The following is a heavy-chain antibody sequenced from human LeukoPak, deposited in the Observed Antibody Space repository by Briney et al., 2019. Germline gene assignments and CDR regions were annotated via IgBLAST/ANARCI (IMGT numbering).Heavy chain of an antibody. D-gene: IGHD2-2*01. Sequence: GGSLRLSCAASGFTFSSYAMSWVRQAPGKGLEWVSAISGSGGSTYYADSVKGRFTISRDNSKNTLYLQMNSLRAEDTAVYYCAKSIRGYQLLYYFDYWGQGTLVTVSS. CDR2: ISGSGGST. CDR1: GFTFSSYA. J-gene: IGHJ4*02. V-gene: IGHV3-23*01. CDR3: AKSIRGYQLLYYFDY.